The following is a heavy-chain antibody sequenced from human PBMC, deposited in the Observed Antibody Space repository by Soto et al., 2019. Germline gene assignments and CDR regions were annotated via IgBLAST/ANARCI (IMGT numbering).Heavy chain of an antibody. CDR1: GGTFSSYA. D-gene: IGHD3-22*01. Sequence: QVQLVQSGAEVKKPGSSVKVSCKASGGTFSSYAISWVRQAPGQGLEWMGGIIPIFGTANYAQKFQGRVTITADKSTSTAYMELSSLRSEDTAVYYCATDYDSSGYSKYYFVYWGQGTLVTVSS. V-gene: IGHV1-69*06. J-gene: IGHJ4*02. CDR3: ATDYDSSGYSKYYFVY. CDR2: IIPIFGTA.